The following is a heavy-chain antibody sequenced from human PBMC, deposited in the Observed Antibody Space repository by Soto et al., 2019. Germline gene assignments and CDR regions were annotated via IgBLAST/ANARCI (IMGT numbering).Heavy chain of an antibody. V-gene: IGHV1-18*01. D-gene: IGHD5-12*01. CDR2: ISAYNGNT. Sequence: VASVKVSCKASGYTFTSYGISWVRQAPGQGLEWMGWISAYNGNTNYAQKLQGRVTMTTDTSTSTAYMELSSLRSEDTAVYYCARKSYGVYDRVYYGMDVWGQGTTVTVSS. CDR1: GYTFTSYG. CDR3: ARKSYGVYDRVYYGMDV. J-gene: IGHJ6*02.